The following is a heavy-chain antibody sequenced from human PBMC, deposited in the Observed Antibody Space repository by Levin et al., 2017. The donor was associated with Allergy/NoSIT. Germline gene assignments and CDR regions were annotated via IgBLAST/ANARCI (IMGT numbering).Heavy chain of an antibody. J-gene: IGHJ5*02. V-gene: IGHV3-48*01. CDR2: ISSGSRTI. CDR1: GFTFSSYS. D-gene: IGHD2-2*01. Sequence: PGGSLRLSCEASGFTFSSYSMNWVRQAPGKGLEWVSYISSGSRTIYYADAVKGRFTVSRDDAKNSLYLQLNSLSAEDTAVYYCASWTLTYCTSTSCLSPWGQGTLVTVSS. CDR3: ASWTLTYCTSTSCLSP.